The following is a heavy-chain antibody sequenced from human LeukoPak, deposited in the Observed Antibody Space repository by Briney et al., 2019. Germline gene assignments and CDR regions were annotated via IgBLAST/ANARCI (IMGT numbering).Heavy chain of an antibody. J-gene: IGHJ4*02. V-gene: IGHV3-66*01. Sequence: GGSLRLSCAASGFTVSSNYTSWVRQAPGKGLEWVSVIYSGGSTYYAVCVKGRFTISRDNSKNTLYLQMNSLRAEDTAVYYCARDPHKDYYDSTGYSPYWGQGTRVTVSS. D-gene: IGHD3-22*01. CDR3: ARDPHKDYYDSTGYSPY. CDR1: GFTVSSNY. CDR2: IYSGGST.